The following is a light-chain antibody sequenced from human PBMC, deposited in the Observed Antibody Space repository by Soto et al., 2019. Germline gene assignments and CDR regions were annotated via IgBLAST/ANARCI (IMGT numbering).Light chain of an antibody. V-gene: IGLV2-14*03. CDR2: DVN. CDR1: SSDVGGYDY. Sequence: QSALTQPASVSGSPGQSITISCTGTSSDVGGYDYVSWYQQYPGKAPKLMIYDVNYRPSGVSDRFSGSKSGNTASLTISGLQAEDEADYYCASHTSSSSRVFGTGTKLTVL. J-gene: IGLJ1*01. CDR3: ASHTSSSSRV.